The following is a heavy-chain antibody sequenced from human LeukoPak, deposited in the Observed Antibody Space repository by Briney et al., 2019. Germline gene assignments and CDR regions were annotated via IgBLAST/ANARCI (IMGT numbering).Heavy chain of an antibody. J-gene: IGHJ4*02. Sequence: GGSLRLSCAASGFTFSNFAMHWVRQAPGKGLEWVAVISYDGSNKYYADSVKGRFTISRDNSKNTPYLQMNSLRAEDTAVYYCAKDRRTFDCSSTTCYSYYFDYWGQGTLVTVSS. CDR3: AKDRRTFDCSSTTCYSYYFDY. CDR1: GFTFSNFA. V-gene: IGHV3-30-3*01. D-gene: IGHD2-2*01. CDR2: ISYDGSNK.